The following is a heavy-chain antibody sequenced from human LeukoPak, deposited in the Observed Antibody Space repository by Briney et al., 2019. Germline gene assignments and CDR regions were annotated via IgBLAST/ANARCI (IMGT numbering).Heavy chain of an antibody. Sequence: ASVRVSCKASGYTFTSYYMHWVRQAPGQGLEWMGIINPSGGSTSYAQKFQGRVTMTRDTSTSAVYMELSSLRSEDTAVYYCAREVAATGNWFDPWGQGTLVTVSS. J-gene: IGHJ5*02. V-gene: IGHV1-46*01. CDR2: INPSGGST. CDR1: GYTFTSYY. CDR3: AREVAATGNWFDP. D-gene: IGHD2-15*01.